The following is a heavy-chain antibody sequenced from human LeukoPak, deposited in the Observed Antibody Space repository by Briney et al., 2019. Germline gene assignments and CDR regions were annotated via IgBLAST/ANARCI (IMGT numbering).Heavy chain of an antibody. D-gene: IGHD3-3*01. CDR1: GGSFSSGSYY. CDR2: IYYSGST. CDR3: ARAREFDFWSGKYYFDY. V-gene: IGHV4-61*01. Sequence: SETLSLTCTVSGGSFSSGSYYWSWIRQPPGKGLEWIGYIYYSGSTNYNPSLKSRVTISVDTSKNQFSLKLSSVTAADTVVYYCARAREFDFWSGKYYFDYWGQGTLVTVSS. J-gene: IGHJ4*02.